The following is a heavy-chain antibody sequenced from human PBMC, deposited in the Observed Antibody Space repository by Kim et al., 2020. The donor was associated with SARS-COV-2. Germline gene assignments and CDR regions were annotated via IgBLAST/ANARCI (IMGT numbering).Heavy chain of an antibody. V-gene: IGHV3-30*01. Sequence: GRFPISRDHSKNTLYLQMNSLRAEDTAVYYCARWGGTGYSSGWYVHAFDIWGQGTMVTVSS. J-gene: IGHJ3*02. D-gene: IGHD6-19*01. CDR3: ARWGGTGYSSGWYVHAFDI.